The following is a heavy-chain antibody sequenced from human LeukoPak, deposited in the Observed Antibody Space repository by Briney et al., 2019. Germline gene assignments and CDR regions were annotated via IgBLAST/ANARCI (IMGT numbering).Heavy chain of an antibody. CDR2: IYTSGST. CDR3: ARHMVRGVTGLRGYYMDV. J-gene: IGHJ6*03. Sequence: PSETLSLTCTVSGGSISSYYWSWIRQPAGKGLEWIGRIYTSGSTNYNPSLKSRVTMSVDTSKNQFSLKLSSVTAADTAVYYCARHMVRGVTGLRGYYMDVWGKGTTVTISS. V-gene: IGHV4-4*07. D-gene: IGHD3-10*01. CDR1: GGSISSYY.